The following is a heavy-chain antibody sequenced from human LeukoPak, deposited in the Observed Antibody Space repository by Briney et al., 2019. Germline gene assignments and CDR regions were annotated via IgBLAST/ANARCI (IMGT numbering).Heavy chain of an antibody. CDR3: KRDFRSADP. J-gene: IGHJ5*02. Sequence: PGGSLRLSCVASGFTFSNYWMHWVRQPPGKGLVWVSRIYVDGRTTNYADSVKGRFTISRDNAKNTVYLEMNSLSVEDTATYYCKRDFRSADPWGQGTLVTVTS. CDR1: GFTFSNYW. CDR2: IYVDGRTT. V-gene: IGHV3-74*01.